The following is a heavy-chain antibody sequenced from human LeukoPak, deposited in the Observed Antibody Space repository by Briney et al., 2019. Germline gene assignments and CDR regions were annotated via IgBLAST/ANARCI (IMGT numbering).Heavy chain of an antibody. CDR1: GFTFDDYA. Sequence: SLRLSCAASGFTFDDYAMHWVRPAPGKGLEWVSGISWNSGSIGYADSVKGRFTISRDNAKNSLYLQMNSLRAEDTALYYCAKQKSDSSGYYHFDYWGQGTLVTVSS. CDR2: ISWNSGSI. J-gene: IGHJ4*02. CDR3: AKQKSDSSGYYHFDY. D-gene: IGHD3-22*01. V-gene: IGHV3-9*01.